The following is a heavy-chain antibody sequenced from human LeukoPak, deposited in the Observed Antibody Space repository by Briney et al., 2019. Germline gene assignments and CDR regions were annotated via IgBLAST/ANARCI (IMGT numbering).Heavy chain of an antibody. Sequence: SETLSLTCTVSDDSISSSRYYWGWLRQPPGQGLEWIVSIGGTAHYNPSLKSRVTISVDTSKKQFSLKLISVTATDTALYYCARYMGGTMFDCWGQGTLVTVSS. CDR3: ARYMGGTMFDC. V-gene: IGHV4-39*01. D-gene: IGHD4/OR15-4a*01. CDR2: IGGTA. J-gene: IGHJ4*02. CDR1: DDSISSSRYY.